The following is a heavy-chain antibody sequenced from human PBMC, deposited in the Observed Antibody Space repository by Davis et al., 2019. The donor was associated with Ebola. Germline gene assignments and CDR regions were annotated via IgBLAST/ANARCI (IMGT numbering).Heavy chain of an antibody. J-gene: IGHJ4*02. CDR1: GFTFSGSA. CDR2: IRSKANSYAT. CDR3: ANVDTALDY. V-gene: IGHV3-73*01. D-gene: IGHD5-18*01. Sequence: GESLKISCAASGFTFSGSAMHWVRQASGKGLEWVGRIRSKANSYATAYAASVKGRFTISRDDSKNTAYLQMNSLRAEDTAVYYCANVDTALDYWGQGTLVTVSS.